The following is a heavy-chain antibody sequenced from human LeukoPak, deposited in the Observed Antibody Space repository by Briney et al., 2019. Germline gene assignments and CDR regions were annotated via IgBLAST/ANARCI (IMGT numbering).Heavy chain of an antibody. CDR3: AKDQRFLEWLLPNYYYYYGMDV. V-gene: IGHV3-21*01. CDR2: ISSSSSYI. CDR1: GFTFSSYS. Sequence: GGSLRLSCAASGFTFSSYSMNWVRQAPGKGLEWVSSISSSSSYIYYADSVKGRFTISRDNAKNSLYLQMNSLRAEDTAVYYCAKDQRFLEWLLPNYYYYYGMDVWGQGTTVTVSS. D-gene: IGHD3-3*01. J-gene: IGHJ6*02.